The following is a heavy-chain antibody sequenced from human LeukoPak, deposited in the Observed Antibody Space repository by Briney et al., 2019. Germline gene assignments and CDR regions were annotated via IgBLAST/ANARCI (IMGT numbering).Heavy chain of an antibody. J-gene: IGHJ3*01. CDR3: ARERNYGDYGNAFDV. V-gene: IGHV1-2*02. D-gene: IGHD4-17*01. CDR1: GYTFTDYY. CDR2: INPQRGVT. Sequence: ASVRVSCKPSGYTFTDYYIHWMGQAPGQGVEWMGWINPQRGVTTYAQKFQGRVTMTRDTSITTAYMELTRLRSDDTTIYYCARERNYGDYGNAFDVWGQGTKVTVSS.